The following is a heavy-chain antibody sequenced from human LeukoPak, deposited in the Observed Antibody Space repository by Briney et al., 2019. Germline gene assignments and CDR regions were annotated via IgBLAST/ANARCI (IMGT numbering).Heavy chain of an antibody. J-gene: IGHJ6*02. CDR2: INTNTGNP. Sequence: ASVKVSCKASGYTFTSYAMNWVRQAPGQGLEWMGWINTNTGNPTYAQGFTGRFVFSLDTSVSTAYLQISSLKAEDTAVYYCARGGSYDFWSGYYPPAWGQGTTVTVSS. CDR3: ARGGSYDFWSGYYPPA. D-gene: IGHD3-3*01. V-gene: IGHV7-4-1*02. CDR1: GYTFTSYA.